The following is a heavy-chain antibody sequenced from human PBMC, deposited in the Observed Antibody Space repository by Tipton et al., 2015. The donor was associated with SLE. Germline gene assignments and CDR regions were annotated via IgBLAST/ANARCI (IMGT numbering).Heavy chain of an antibody. CDR3: AREGYDSAWNY. V-gene: IGHV3-7*01. D-gene: IGHD3-22*01. Sequence: SLRLSCAASGFTFSSNWMSWVRQAPGKGLEWVANINPHGSDECYADSVKGRFTIARDNAKSSLFLQMHNLRAEDTGVYFCAREGYDSAWNYWGLGTLVTVSS. CDR2: INPHGSDE. J-gene: IGHJ4*02. CDR1: GFTFSSNW.